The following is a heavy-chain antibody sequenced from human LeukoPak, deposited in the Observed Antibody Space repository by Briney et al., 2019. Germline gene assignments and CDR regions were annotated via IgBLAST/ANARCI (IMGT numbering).Heavy chain of an antibody. D-gene: IGHD3-22*01. CDR3: ARGVKDPYYYDSSGYPHFDY. Sequence: GGSLRLSCAASGFTFSSYSMNWVRQAPGKGLEWVSSISSSSSYIYYADSVKGRFTISRDNAKNSLYLQMNSLRAEDTAVYYCARGVKDPYYYDSSGYPHFDYWGQGTLVTVSS. J-gene: IGHJ4*02. CDR2: ISSSSSYI. V-gene: IGHV3-21*01. CDR1: GFTFSSYS.